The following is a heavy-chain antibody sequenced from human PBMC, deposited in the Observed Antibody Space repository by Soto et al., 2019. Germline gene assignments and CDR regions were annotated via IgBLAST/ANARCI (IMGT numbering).Heavy chain of an antibody. CDR3: STDIGTYGLDI. V-gene: IGHV3-15*01. J-gene: IGHJ6*02. CDR1: RFSFTNAW. CDR2: IKSKTDGGTA. Sequence: EVQLVESGGGFVQPGGSLRLSCVASRFSFTNAWMSWVRQAPGKGPEWVGRIKSKTDGGTADDAAPVKGRFTISRDDSQNTPYLHMDSLKTEDTALYHCSTDIGTYGLDIWGQGTTVTVSS. D-gene: IGHD1-26*01.